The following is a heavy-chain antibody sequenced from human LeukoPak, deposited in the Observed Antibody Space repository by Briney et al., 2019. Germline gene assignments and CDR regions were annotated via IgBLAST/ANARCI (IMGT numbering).Heavy chain of an antibody. CDR3: ARPIRGYDGFDI. CDR2: INSGGSKT. Sequence: GGSLRLSCAASGFTFTNYWMYWVRQAPGKGLVWVSRINSGGSKTNYADSVNGRFTISRDNAKNTLYLQMNNLRAEDTAMYYCARPIRGYDGFDIWGQGTMVTVSS. J-gene: IGHJ3*02. D-gene: IGHD5-12*01. V-gene: IGHV3-74*01. CDR1: GFTFTNYW.